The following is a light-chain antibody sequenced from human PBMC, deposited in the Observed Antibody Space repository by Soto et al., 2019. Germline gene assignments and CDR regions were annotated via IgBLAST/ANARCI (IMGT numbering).Light chain of an antibody. V-gene: IGKV1-39*01. CDR3: QQSYGFPTWT. CDR1: QSIINY. CDR2: AAS. J-gene: IGKJ1*01. Sequence: DIQMTQSPSSLSASVGDRVTITCRASQSIINYLNWYQQKPGKAPKLLIYAASSLQSEVPSRFSGSGSGTYFTLTISSLQPEDFATYYCQQSYGFPTWTFGQGTKVEIK.